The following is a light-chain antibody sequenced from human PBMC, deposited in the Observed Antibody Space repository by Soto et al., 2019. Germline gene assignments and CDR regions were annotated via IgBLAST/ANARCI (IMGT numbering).Light chain of an antibody. CDR1: QSVSSTY. V-gene: IGKV3-20*01. CDR2: GAS. Sequence: EIVLTQSPGTLSLSPGERATLSCRASQSVSSTYLIWYQQKPGQAPRLLIYGASSRATGVPDRFSGGGSGTDFTLTIRRLEPEDFAVYYCQYFVNSLTCTFGQGTKVEIK. CDR3: QYFVNSLTCT. J-gene: IGKJ1*01.